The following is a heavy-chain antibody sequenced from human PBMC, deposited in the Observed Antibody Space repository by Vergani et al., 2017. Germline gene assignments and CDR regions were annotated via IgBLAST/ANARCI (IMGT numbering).Heavy chain of an antibody. CDR2: INHSGST. D-gene: IGHD5-24*01. V-gene: IGHV4-34*01. CDR1: GGSFSDYY. J-gene: IGHJ4*02. Sequence: QVQLQQWGAGLLKPSETLSLTCAVYGGSFSDYYWTWIHQPPGKGLEWIGEINHSGSTNYNPSLKSRVTISVDTSKNQFSLKLRSVTAADTAVCYCARGRRGGGYFDYWGQGTLVTVSS. CDR3: ARGRRGGGYFDY.